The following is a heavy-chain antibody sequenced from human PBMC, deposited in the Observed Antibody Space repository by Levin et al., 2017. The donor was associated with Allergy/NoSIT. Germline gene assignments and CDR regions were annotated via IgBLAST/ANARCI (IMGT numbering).Heavy chain of an antibody. CDR2: ISSTGSTI. V-gene: IGHV3-48*03. CDR1: GFSFSSYE. Sequence: GGSLRLSCAASGFSFSSYEMNWVRRAPGKGLEWVSYISSTGSTIYSADSVKGRFTISRDNAKNSLYLHMTSLRADDTAVYYCRRQLGSFWSGYNYFDYWGQGTLFAVSS. CDR3: RRQLGSFWSGYNYFDY. J-gene: IGHJ4*02. D-gene: IGHD3-3*01.